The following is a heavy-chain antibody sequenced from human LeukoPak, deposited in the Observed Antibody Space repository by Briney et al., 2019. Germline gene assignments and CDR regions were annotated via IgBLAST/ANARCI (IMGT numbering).Heavy chain of an antibody. J-gene: IGHJ5*02. CDR2: INPNSGGT. Sequence: ASVKVSCKASGYTFTAYYIHWVRQAPGQGLEWMGWINPNSGGTNYAQKFQGRVTMTRDTSISTAYMELSRLRSDDTAVYYCARDTNGDYVWGSYLNWFDPWGQGTLVTVSS. V-gene: IGHV1-2*02. CDR3: ARDTNGDYVWGSYLNWFDP. D-gene: IGHD3-16*01. CDR1: GYTFTAYY.